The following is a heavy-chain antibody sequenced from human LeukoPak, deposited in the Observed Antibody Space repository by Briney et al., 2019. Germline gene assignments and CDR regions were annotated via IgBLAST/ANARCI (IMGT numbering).Heavy chain of an antibody. Sequence: SETLSLTCTVSGGSISSGGYYWSWIRQPPGKGLEWIGYIYHSGSTYYNPSLKSRVTISVDTSKNQFSLKLSSVTAADTAVYYCARAPIVVVPAAMSLSGYGNWFDPWGQGTLVTVSS. CDR2: IYHSGST. V-gene: IGHV4-30-2*01. CDR3: ARAPIVVVPAAMSLSGYGNWFDP. CDR1: GGSISSGGYY. J-gene: IGHJ5*02. D-gene: IGHD2-2*01.